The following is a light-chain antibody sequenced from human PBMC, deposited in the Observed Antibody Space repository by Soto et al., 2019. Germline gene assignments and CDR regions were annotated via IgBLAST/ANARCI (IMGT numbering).Light chain of an antibody. Sequence: QSVLTQPASVSGSPGQSITISCTGTSSDIGRYNFVSWYQHHPGKAPKLIIYEATKRPSGVSYRFSGSKSGNTASLTISGLQAEDEADYYCTSYTINSPYVFGTGTKVTVL. CDR2: EAT. V-gene: IGLV2-14*01. J-gene: IGLJ1*01. CDR1: SSDIGRYNF. CDR3: TSYTINSPYV.